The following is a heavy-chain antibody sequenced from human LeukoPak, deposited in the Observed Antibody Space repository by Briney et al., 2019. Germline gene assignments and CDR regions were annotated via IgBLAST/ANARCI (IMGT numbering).Heavy chain of an antibody. D-gene: IGHD4-11*01. CDR1: GYTFSTYW. CDR2: IYPGDSHT. Sequence: GVSLKISCKGSGYTFSTYWIGWVRRMPGKGLEWMGIIYPGDSHTGNSPSFQGQVTISADKSMSTAYLQWSSLKASDTAMYYCARQSSNGDFDYWGQGTLVTVSS. V-gene: IGHV5-51*01. J-gene: IGHJ4*02. CDR3: ARQSSNGDFDY.